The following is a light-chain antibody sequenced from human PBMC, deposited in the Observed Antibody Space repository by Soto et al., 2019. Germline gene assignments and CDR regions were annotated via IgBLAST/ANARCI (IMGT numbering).Light chain of an antibody. Sequence: EIVLTQSPGTLSLSPGERATLSGRASQSVSSSYLAWYQQKPGQAPRLLIYGASSRATGIPDRFSGSGSGTDFTLTISRLEPEDFAVYYCQQYLETFGQGTKLEIK. J-gene: IGKJ2*01. CDR1: QSVSSSY. V-gene: IGKV3-20*01. CDR3: QQYLET. CDR2: GAS.